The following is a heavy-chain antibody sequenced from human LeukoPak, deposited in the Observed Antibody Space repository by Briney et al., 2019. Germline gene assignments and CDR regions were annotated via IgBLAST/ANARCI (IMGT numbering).Heavy chain of an antibody. D-gene: IGHD3-3*01. V-gene: IGHV3-23*01. Sequence: GGSLRLSCAASGFTFTSYAMSWVRQAPGKGLEWVSGISGGGGNTYYADSVKGRFTISRDNSKNTLYLQMNSLRAEDTAVYYCAPGRFLEWLSPPAGYWGQGTLVTVSS. CDR3: APGRFLEWLSPPAGY. CDR2: ISGGGGNT. CDR1: GFTFTSYA. J-gene: IGHJ4*02.